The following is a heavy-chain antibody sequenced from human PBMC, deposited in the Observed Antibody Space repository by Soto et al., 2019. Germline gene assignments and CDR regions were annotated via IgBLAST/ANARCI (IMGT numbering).Heavy chain of an antibody. CDR3: ARVTPGNNLYYFSGMDV. CDR2: ISHEGSNT. V-gene: IGHV3-30-3*01. CDR1: GFTFGTYA. J-gene: IGHJ6*02. Sequence: QVQLVESGGGVVQPGRSLRLSCVASGFTFGTYAIHWVRQAPGKGLQWVALISHEGSNTYYADSVKGRFTVSRDNSKSTLYLQMNSLRPEDTGVYYCARVTPGNNLYYFSGMDVWGQGTSVTVSS. D-gene: IGHD1-1*01.